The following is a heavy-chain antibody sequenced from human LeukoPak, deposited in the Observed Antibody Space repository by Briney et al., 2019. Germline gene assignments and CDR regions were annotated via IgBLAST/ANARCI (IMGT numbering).Heavy chain of an antibody. CDR1: GGSISSSSYY. J-gene: IGHJ3*02. Sequence: SETLSLTCTVSGGSISSSSYYWGWIRQPPGKGLEWIGSIYYSGSTYYNPSLKSRVTISVDTSKNQFSLKLSSVTAADTAVYYCARMVLCGSSGAFDIWGQGTMVTVSS. D-gene: IGHD6-6*01. CDR2: IYYSGST. CDR3: ARMVLCGSSGAFDI. V-gene: IGHV4-39*01.